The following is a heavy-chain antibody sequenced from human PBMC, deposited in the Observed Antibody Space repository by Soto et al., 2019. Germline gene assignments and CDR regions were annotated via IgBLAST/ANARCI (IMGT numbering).Heavy chain of an antibody. CDR2: IIPIFGTA. J-gene: IGHJ4*02. CDR3: ASSSWVVVGATPPHYFFDY. D-gene: IGHD1-26*01. V-gene: IGHV1-69*01. Sequence: QVQLVQSGAEVKKPGSSVKVSCKASGGTFSSYDISWVRQAPGQGLDWMGGIIPIFGTANYAQKFQGRVTITADESTSTAYMELSSLRSEDTAVYYCASSSWVVVGATPPHYFFDYWGQGTLVTVSS. CDR1: GGTFSSYD.